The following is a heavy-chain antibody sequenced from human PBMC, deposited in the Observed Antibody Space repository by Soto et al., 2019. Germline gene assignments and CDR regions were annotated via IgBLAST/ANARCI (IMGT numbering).Heavy chain of an antibody. CDR1: GFTFRRYE. D-gene: IGHD5-12*01. J-gene: IGHJ4*02. CDR2: ISSSGITI. CDR3: ARGTDDGYNTFDY. V-gene: IGHV3-48*03. Sequence: PGGSLRLSCAAYGFTFRRYEMNWVRQAPGKGLEWVSYISSSGITIYYADSVKGRFTISRDNAKNSLYLQMNSLRAEDTAVYYCARGTDDGYNTFDYWGQGTLVTVSS.